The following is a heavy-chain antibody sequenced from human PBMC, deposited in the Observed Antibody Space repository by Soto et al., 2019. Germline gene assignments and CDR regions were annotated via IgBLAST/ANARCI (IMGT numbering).Heavy chain of an antibody. D-gene: IGHD4-17*01. CDR2: INAGNGNT. J-gene: IGHJ4*02. V-gene: IGHV1-3*01. CDR1: GYTFTSYA. Sequence: ASVKVSCKASGYTFTSYAMHWVRQAPGQRLEWMGWINAGNGNTKYSQKFQGRVTITRDTSASTAYMELSSLRSEDTAVYYCARETLVYGAAFYGYWGQGTLVTVSS. CDR3: ARETLVYGAAFYGY.